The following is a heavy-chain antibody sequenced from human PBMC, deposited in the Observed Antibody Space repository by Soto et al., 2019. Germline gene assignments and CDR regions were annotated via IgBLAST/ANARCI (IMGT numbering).Heavy chain of an antibody. CDR1: GFSLSTSGLG. Sequence: SVPTLVNPTQTLALTCTFSGFSLSTSGLGVGWIRQPPGEALEWLALIYWNDDKRYSPSLKSRLTITKDTSKNQVVLTMTNMDPVDTATYYCAHRQWSSSNYGMDVWGQGTTVTVSS. CDR3: AHRQWSSSNYGMDV. D-gene: IGHD6-13*01. V-gene: IGHV2-5*01. J-gene: IGHJ6*02. CDR2: IYWNDDK.